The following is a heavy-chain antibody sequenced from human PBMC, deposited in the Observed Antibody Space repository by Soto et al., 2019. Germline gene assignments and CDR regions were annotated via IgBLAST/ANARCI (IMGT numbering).Heavy chain of an antibody. Sequence: SETLSRTCAVYGGSFSGYYWSWIRQPPGKGLEWSGEINHSGSTNYNPSLKSRVTISVDTSKNQFSLKLSSVTAADTAVYYCASRDVWGQGTTVHVSS. J-gene: IGHJ6*02. CDR1: GGSFSGYY. CDR2: INHSGST. V-gene: IGHV4-34*01. CDR3: ASRDV.